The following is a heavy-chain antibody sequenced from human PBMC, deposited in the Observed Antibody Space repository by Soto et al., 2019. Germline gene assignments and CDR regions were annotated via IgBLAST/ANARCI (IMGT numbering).Heavy chain of an antibody. CDR1: DGFISSGDYY. V-gene: IGHV4-30-4*08. D-gene: IGHD6-19*01. Sequence: QVQLQESGPGLVKPSETLSLTCTVSDGFISSGDYYWGWIRQPPEKGLEWIGYIYHSGNAYYNPSLKSRVSLSIDTSKDHFSLNMNSVTAADTAVYYCVTAALAADYFGHWGQGTQVTVSS. CDR2: IYHSGNA. J-gene: IGHJ4*02. CDR3: VTAALAADYFGH.